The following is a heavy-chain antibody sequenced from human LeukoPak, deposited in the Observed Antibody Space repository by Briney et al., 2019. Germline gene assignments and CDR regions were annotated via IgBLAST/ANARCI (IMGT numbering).Heavy chain of an antibody. CDR1: GFTFNNAW. J-gene: IGHJ5*02. CDR3: TSHAAFDP. CDR2: IKSKNVGGTT. Sequence: GGSLRLSCAASGFTFNNAWMNWVRQAPGKGLEWVGRIKSKNVGGTTDYAAPVKGRFTISRDDSENTVYLQMNSLKIEDTAVYYCTSHAAFDPWGQGTLVTVSS. V-gene: IGHV3-15*01.